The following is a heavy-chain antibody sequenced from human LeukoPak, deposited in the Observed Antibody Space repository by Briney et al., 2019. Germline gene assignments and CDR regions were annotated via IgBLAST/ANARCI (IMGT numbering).Heavy chain of an antibody. Sequence: GRSLRLSCEASGFTFSSYAMHWVRQAPGKGLEWVAIISYDGSSKYYADSVKGRFTISRDNSKITMYLQMNSLRPEDTAVYYCAEALAVASSTYYYGMDVWGQGTTVTVSS. D-gene: IGHD6-19*01. CDR3: AEALAVASSTYYYGMDV. CDR2: ISYDGSSK. V-gene: IGHV3-30-3*02. CDR1: GFTFSSYA. J-gene: IGHJ6*02.